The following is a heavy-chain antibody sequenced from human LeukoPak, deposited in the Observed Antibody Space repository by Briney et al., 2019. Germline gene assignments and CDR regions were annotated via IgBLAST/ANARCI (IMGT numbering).Heavy chain of an antibody. D-gene: IGHD1-1*01. CDR3: AKSRSGSANWALQIFDN. Sequence: GGSLRLSCAASGFTVSSNYMSWVRQAPGKGLEWVSSISSSSNYIYYADYVKGRFTISRDNSKNSLFVQMNSLRAEDTAVYFCAKSRSGSANWALQIFDNWGQGTLVTVSS. V-gene: IGHV3-21*03. CDR2: ISSSSNYI. CDR1: GFTVSSNY. J-gene: IGHJ4*02.